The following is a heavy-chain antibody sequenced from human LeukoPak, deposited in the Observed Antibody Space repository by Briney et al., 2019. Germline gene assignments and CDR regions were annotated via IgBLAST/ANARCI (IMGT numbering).Heavy chain of an antibody. J-gene: IGHJ4*02. D-gene: IGHD3-22*01. CDR3: ASYYDSNFFDY. V-gene: IGHV4-59*02. CDR2: ISYSGTT. Sequence: SETLSLTCTVSGASVSSFYWSWIRQSPGKGLEWIGYISYSGTTNYNPSLKSRVTISVDKSKNQFSLKLSSVTAADTAVYYCASYYDSNFFDYWGQGTLVTVSS. CDR1: GASVSSFY.